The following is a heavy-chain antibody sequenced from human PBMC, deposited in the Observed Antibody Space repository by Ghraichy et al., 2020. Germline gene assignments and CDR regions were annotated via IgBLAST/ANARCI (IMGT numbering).Heavy chain of an antibody. CDR1: GGSISSSSYY. CDR2: IYYSGST. Sequence: SETLSLTCTVSGGSISSSSYYWGWIRQPPGKGLEWIGSIYYSGSTYYNPSLKSRVTISVDTSKNQFSLKLSSVTAADTAVYYCARQTVTTFSAVSNWGQGTLVTVSS. CDR3: ARQTVTTFSAVSN. D-gene: IGHD4-17*01. V-gene: IGHV4-39*01. J-gene: IGHJ4*02.